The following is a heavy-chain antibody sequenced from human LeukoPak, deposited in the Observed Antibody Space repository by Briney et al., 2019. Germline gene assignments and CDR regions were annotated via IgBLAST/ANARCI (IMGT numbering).Heavy chain of an antibody. J-gene: IGHJ4*02. V-gene: IGHV3-30-3*01. CDR1: GFTFSSYP. Sequence: GGTLRLSCATSGFTFSSYPMHWVRQAPGKGLECVAAISFDVSDKSYADSMKGRFTISRDNSRKTVYLQMNNVRPEDTAVYYCAREASEKGGIDYWGQGALVIVSS. CDR2: ISFDVSDK. D-gene: IGHD2-2*01. CDR3: AREASEKGGIDY.